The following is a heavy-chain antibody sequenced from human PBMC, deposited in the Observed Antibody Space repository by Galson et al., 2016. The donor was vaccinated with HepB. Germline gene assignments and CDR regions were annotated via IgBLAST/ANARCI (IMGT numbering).Heavy chain of an antibody. Sequence: SLRLSCAASGFTFSSYSMNWVRQAPGKGLEWVSYISSTSDTIYNADSVKGRFTISRDNAKDSLYLQMNSLRAEDTAVYYCAREAAVAGTRMYYFDYWGQGSLVTVSS. J-gene: IGHJ4*02. D-gene: IGHD6-19*01. V-gene: IGHV3-48*01. CDR3: AREAAVAGTRMYYFDY. CDR1: GFTFSSYS. CDR2: ISSTSDTI.